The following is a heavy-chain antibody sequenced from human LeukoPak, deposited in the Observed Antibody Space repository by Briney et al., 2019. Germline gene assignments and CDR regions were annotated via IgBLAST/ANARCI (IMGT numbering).Heavy chain of an antibody. V-gene: IGHV3-33*01. Sequence: GGSLRLSCAASGFTFSSYGMHWVRQAPGKGLEWVAVIWYDGSNKYYADSVKGQFTISRDNSKNTLYLQMNSLRAEDTAVYYCARETYYYDSSGYLNWFDPWGQGTLVTVSS. CDR1: GFTFSSYG. J-gene: IGHJ5*02. D-gene: IGHD3-22*01. CDR2: IWYDGSNK. CDR3: ARETYYYDSSGYLNWFDP.